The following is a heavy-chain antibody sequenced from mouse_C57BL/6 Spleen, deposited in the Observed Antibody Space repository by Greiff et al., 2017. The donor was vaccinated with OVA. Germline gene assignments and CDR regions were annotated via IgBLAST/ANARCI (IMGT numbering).Heavy chain of an antibody. CDR3: AIALFVYDGYYGY. CDR1: GYTFTSYW. V-gene: IGHV1-74*01. D-gene: IGHD2-3*01. J-gene: IGHJ2*01. CDR2: IHPSDSDT. Sequence: QVQLQQPGAELVKPGASVKVSCKASGYTFTSYWMHWVQQRPGQGLEWIGRIHPSDSDTNYYQKFKGKATLTVDKSSSTAYMQLSSLTSKDSAVYYCAIALFVYDGYYGYWGQGTTLTVSS.